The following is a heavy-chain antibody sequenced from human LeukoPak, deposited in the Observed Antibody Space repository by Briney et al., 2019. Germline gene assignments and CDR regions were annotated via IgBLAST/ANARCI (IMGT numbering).Heavy chain of an antibody. CDR1: GFTFSSYS. J-gene: IGHJ4*02. CDR3: ARDSPGIAVAGTYGLFDY. Sequence: GGSLRLSCAASGFTFSSYSMNWVRQAPGKGLEWVSSISSSSSYIYYADSVKDRFTISRDNAKNSLYLQMNSLRAEDTAVYYCARDSPGIAVAGTYGLFDYWGQGTLVTVSS. D-gene: IGHD6-19*01. CDR2: ISSSSSYI. V-gene: IGHV3-21*01.